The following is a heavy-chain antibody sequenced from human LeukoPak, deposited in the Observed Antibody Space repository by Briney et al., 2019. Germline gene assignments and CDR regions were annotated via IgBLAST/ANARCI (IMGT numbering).Heavy chain of an antibody. J-gene: IGHJ6*02. CDR1: GFTVSSNY. Sequence: GGSLRLSCAASGFTVSSNYMSWVRQAPGKGLERVSLIYSGGSTYYADSVKGRFTISRDNSENTLYLQMNSLRAEDTAVYYCARDGAAAGIRNYYYGMDVWGQGTMVTVSS. CDR3: ARDGAAAGIRNYYYGMDV. D-gene: IGHD6-13*01. V-gene: IGHV3-53*01. CDR2: IYSGGST.